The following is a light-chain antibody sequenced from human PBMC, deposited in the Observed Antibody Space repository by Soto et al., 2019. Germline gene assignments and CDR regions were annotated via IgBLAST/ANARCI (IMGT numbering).Light chain of an antibody. CDR1: QSISSY. V-gene: IGKV1-39*01. Sequence: DIQMTQSTSSLSASLGDRVTITCRASQSISSYLNWYQQKPGKAPKLLIYAASSLQSGVPSRFSGSGYGTDFNLTISSLQTEDFATYYCQQSYSTPLTFGGGTKVDIK. CDR3: QQSYSTPLT. J-gene: IGKJ4*01. CDR2: AAS.